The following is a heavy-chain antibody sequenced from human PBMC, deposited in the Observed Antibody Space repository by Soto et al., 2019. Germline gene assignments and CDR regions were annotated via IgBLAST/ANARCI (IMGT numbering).Heavy chain of an antibody. Sequence: ASVKVSCKASGYDFTAYDINWVRQASGQGLEWMGWMNPINGATGSARRFQGRVSMTRNTATGTAYLELTSLRSDDSAVYYCGRGPSPRAPAGGTPYYYAMDVWGQGNTVTV. V-gene: IGHV1-8*02. CDR3: GRGPSPRAPAGGTPYYYAMDV. J-gene: IGHJ6*02. D-gene: IGHD6-13*01. CDR1: GYDFTAYD. CDR2: MNPINGAT.